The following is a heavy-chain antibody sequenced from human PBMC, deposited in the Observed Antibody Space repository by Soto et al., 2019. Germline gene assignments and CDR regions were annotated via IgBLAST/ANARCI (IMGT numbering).Heavy chain of an antibody. CDR1: GSTFTAYY. CDR2: ISPKFGVT. CDR3: ARMFDYYYGLGSCDGGGI. V-gene: IGHV1-2*02. J-gene: IGHJ6*02. D-gene: IGHD3-10*01. Sequence: QVQLVQSGAEVQEPGESVRVSCEASGSTFTAYYMHWVPQPPGQGQAWMRWISPKFGVTTYAQDFQCMVFMTMGMADSAVYMDARRLNYDDTARYDCARMFDYYYGLGSCDGGGIGGQGTTVTVFS.